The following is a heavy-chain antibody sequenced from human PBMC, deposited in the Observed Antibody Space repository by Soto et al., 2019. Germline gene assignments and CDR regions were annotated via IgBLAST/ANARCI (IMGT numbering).Heavy chain of an antibody. CDR1: GYTFTSYG. CDR2: INAYNGNT. D-gene: IGHD2-15*01. Sequence: QVQLVQSGAEVKKPGTSVKVSCKTSGYTFTSYGISWVRQAPGQVRAGMGWINAYNGNTNYAQKLQGRATMTTDTSTSTAYMELRSLRSDDTAVYYCAIVFTWDIVVVVGAGNWFDPWGQGTLVTVSS. CDR3: AIVFTWDIVVVVGAGNWFDP. V-gene: IGHV1-18*01. J-gene: IGHJ5*02.